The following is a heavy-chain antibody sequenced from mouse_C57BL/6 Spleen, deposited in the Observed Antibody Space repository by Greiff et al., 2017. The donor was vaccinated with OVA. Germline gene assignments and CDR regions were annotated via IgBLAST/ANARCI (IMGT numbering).Heavy chain of an antibody. Sequence: QVQLQQPGAELVKPGASVKLSCKASGYTFTSYWMHWVKQRPGRGLEWLGRIDPNSGGTKYNEKFKSKATLTVDKPSSTAYMQLSSLTSEDSAVYYCARPSNLYAMDYWGQGTSVTVSS. CDR3: ARPSNLYAMDY. J-gene: IGHJ4*01. D-gene: IGHD2-5*01. V-gene: IGHV1-72*01. CDR1: GYTFTSYW. CDR2: IDPNSGGT.